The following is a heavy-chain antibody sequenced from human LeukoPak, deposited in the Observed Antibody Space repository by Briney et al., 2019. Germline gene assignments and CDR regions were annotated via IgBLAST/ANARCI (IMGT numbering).Heavy chain of an antibody. V-gene: IGHV4-59*01. J-gene: IGHJ4*02. CDR2: IYYSGST. D-gene: IGHD1-1*01. CDR1: GGSISSYY. CDR3: ARNERRGSFDY. Sequence: SETLSLTCTVSGGSISSYYWSWIRQPPGKGLEWIGYIYYSGSTNYNPSLKSRVTISVDTSKNQFSLKLSSVTAADTAVYYCARNERRGSFDYWGQGTLVTVSS.